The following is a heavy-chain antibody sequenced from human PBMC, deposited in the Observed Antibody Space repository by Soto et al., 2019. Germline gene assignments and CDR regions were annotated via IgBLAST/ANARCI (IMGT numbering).Heavy chain of an antibody. Sequence: GGSLRLSCAPSGFTFSNYFMHWVRQAPGKGLEWVAIISYDGSVKYFGDSVKGRFTISRDDSQHTLFLQMSSLRAEDTAVYYCAKPSEPFRAPYYFDSWGQGT. V-gene: IGHV3-30*18. CDR2: ISYDGSVK. CDR3: AKPSEPFRAPYYFDS. D-gene: IGHD1-26*01. CDR1: GFTFSNYF. J-gene: IGHJ4*02.